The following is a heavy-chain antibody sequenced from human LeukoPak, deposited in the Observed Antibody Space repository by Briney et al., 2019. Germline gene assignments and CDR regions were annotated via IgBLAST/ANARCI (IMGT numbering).Heavy chain of an antibody. CDR3: ARRNIAAAGLYFDY. Sequence: GESLKISCKGSGYSFTSYWIGWVRQMPGKGLEWMGIIYPGDSVTRSSPSFQGQVTISADKSISTASLQWSSLKASDTAMYYCARRNIAAAGLYFDYWGQGTLVTVSS. V-gene: IGHV5-51*01. J-gene: IGHJ4*02. D-gene: IGHD6-13*01. CDR2: IYPGDSVT. CDR1: GYSFTSYW.